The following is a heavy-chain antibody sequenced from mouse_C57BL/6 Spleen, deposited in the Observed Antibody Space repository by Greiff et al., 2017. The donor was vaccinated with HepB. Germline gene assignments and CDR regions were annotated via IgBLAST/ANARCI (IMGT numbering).Heavy chain of an antibody. D-gene: IGHD3-2*02. CDR2: INPYNGGT. J-gene: IGHJ4*01. V-gene: IGHV1-19*01. Sequence: EVQLQQSGPVLVKPGASVKMSCKASGYTFTDYYMNWVKQSHGKSLEWIGVINPYNGGTSYNQKFKGKATLTVDKSSSTAYMELNSLTSEDSAVYYCARGSSGYCMDYWGQGTSVTVSS. CDR3: ARGSSGYCMDY. CDR1: GYTFTDYY.